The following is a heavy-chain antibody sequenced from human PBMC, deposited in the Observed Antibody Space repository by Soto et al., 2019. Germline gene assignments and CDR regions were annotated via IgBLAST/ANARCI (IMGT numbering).Heavy chain of an antibody. J-gene: IGHJ4*02. CDR1: GGSVSNYNW. CDR3: TKNSAYALDY. Sequence: QVQLQESGPGLVKPSGTLSLSCAVSGGSVSNYNWWSWVRQSPGNGLVWIGEIPHSGGTSYIPSLGSRATLSVDKSKNELSLRLNYVTAADKAVYYCTKNSAYALDYWGLGILVTVSS. CDR2: IPHSGGT. D-gene: IGHD5-12*01. V-gene: IGHV4-4*02.